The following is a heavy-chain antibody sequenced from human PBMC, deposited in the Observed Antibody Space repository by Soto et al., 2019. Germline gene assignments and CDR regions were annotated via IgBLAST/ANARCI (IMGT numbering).Heavy chain of an antibody. CDR2: XNXNXGXT. V-gene: IGHV1-2*04. CDR1: GYSFAGFY. D-gene: IGHD3-16*01. J-gene: IGHJ3*02. Sequence: ASVKVSCKASGYSFAGFYIHWMRQAPGQGLEXVGSXNXNXGXTXYXXXXQDSVAMTRDTSVSTAYMELNRLTSDDTAIYYCAIIMTHSDSFDIWGQGTVVTVSS. CDR3: AIIMTHSDSFDI.